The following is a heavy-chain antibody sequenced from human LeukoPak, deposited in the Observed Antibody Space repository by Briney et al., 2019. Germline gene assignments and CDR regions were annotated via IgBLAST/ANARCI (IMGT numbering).Heavy chain of an antibody. CDR1: GFTCDDYV. D-gene: IGHD5-12*01. CDR3: AKAKRNSDYLFDY. CDR2: IGWNKDKI. J-gene: IGHJ4*02. V-gene: IGHV3-9*01. Sequence: GGSLRLTCAASGFTCDDYVMHWVRQAPGKGLEWVSSIGWNKDKILYADSLKGRFTISRDNARRSLFLQMDSLRAEDTAFYYCAKAKRNSDYLFDYWGQGTLVAVSS.